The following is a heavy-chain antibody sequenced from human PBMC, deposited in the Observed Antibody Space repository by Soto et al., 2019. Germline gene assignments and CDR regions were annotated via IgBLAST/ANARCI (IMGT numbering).Heavy chain of an antibody. V-gene: IGHV1-18*01. Sequence: AASVKVSCKASGYTFTSYGISWVRQAPGQGLEWMGWISAYNGNTNYAQKLQGRVTMTTDTSTSTAYMELRSLRSDDTAVYYCARDVKYYYDSSGYYGYYYGMDVWGQGTTVT. CDR1: GYTFTSYG. CDR2: ISAYNGNT. D-gene: IGHD3-22*01. CDR3: ARDVKYYYDSSGYYGYYYGMDV. J-gene: IGHJ6*02.